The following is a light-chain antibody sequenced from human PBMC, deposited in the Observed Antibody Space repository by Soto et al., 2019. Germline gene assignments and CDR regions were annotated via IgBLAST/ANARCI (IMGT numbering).Light chain of an antibody. J-gene: IGKJ1*01. V-gene: IGKV3-15*01. Sequence: EIVMTQSPATLSVSPGEEVTLSCRASERISSHLAWYQQRPGRSPRLLIHEASTRATGISARFSGSGSRTEFTLTISSLPSEDCAVYYCQQYKYLWTFGQGTRVELK. CDR1: ERISSH. CDR2: EAS. CDR3: QQYKYLWT.